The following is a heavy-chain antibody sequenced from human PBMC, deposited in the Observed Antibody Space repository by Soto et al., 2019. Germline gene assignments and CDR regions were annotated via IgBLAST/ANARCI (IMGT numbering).Heavy chain of an antibody. D-gene: IGHD1-20*01. Sequence: EEPLVESGGGLVQPGGSLRVSWAASGFPFSNYWMQCFRQVPVKGLVWVSRVNFDGRTTNYADSVQVRFSISSDNARNTLYLPMNSLRAEVTSVYYCGSGIQSYYGVDVGGQGTTVSVSS. CDR2: VNFDGRTT. CDR3: GSGIQSYYGVDV. V-gene: IGHV3-74*01. CDR1: GFPFSNYW. J-gene: IGHJ6*02.